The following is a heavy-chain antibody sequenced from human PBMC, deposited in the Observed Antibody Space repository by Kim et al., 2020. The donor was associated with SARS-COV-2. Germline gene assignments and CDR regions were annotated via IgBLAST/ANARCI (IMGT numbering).Heavy chain of an antibody. Sequence: GGSLRLSCAASGFTFSSYSMNWVRQAPGKGLEWVSYISSNSNTIYYADSVKGRFTISRDNAKNSLYLQMNSLRAEDTAVYYCAKDRQLFRGVTTSMDVWGQGTTVTVSS. CDR1: GFTFSSYS. V-gene: IGHV3-48*04. CDR3: AKDRQLFRGVTTSMDV. D-gene: IGHD4-17*01. CDR2: ISSNSNTI. J-gene: IGHJ6*02.